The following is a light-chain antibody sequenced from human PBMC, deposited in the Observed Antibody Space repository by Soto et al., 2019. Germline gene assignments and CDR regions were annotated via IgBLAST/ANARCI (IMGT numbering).Light chain of an antibody. CDR2: DNN. CDR3: GACDSSLSAGV. V-gene: IGLV1-51*01. Sequence: QSVLTQPPSVSAAPGQNVTISCSGSSSKFVDYSVSWYQQLPRTAPKLLIYDNNKRPSGIPDRFSGSKPGTSATLGITGLRTGDEADYYCGACDSSLSAGVFGGGTKVTVL. CDR1: SSKFVDYS. J-gene: IGLJ2*01.